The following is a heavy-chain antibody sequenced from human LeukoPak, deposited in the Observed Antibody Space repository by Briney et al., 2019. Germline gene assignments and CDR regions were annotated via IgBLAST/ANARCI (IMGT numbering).Heavy chain of an antibody. CDR3: AKDPSVGGTAEYFQH. D-gene: IGHD1-26*01. CDR1: GYTFSSYD. Sequence: GGSLRLSCAASGYTFSSYDISCVRQGPGKGRECVSVISGSGGSTYYADSVKGRYTISRDNSKNTLFLQMHSLRAQDTAVYDCAKDPSVGGTAEYFQHWGQGTLVTVSS. CDR2: ISGSGGST. V-gene: IGHV3-23*01. J-gene: IGHJ1*01.